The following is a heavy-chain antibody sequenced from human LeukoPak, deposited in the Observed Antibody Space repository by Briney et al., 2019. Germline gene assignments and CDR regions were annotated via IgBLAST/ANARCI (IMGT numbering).Heavy chain of an antibody. CDR3: AEDSPYSSSWYPQNDAFDI. CDR2: ISGSGGST. J-gene: IGHJ3*02. D-gene: IGHD6-13*01. CDR1: GFTFSSYA. V-gene: IGHV3-23*01. Sequence: GGSLRLSCAASGFTFSSYAMSWVRQAPGKGLEWVSAISGSGGSTYYADSVKGRFTISRDNSKNTLYLQVNRLRAEDTAVYYCAEDSPYSSSWYPQNDAFDIWGQGTMVTVSS.